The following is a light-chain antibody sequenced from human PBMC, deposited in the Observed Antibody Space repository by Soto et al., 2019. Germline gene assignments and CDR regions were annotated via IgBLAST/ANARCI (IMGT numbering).Light chain of an antibody. J-gene: IGKJ5*01. CDR2: GAS. CDR3: QHANSFPIT. V-gene: IGKV1-12*01. CDR1: QDIRTW. Sequence: DIQMTQSPSSMSASVGDRVTITCRASQDIRTWLAWYQQKPGKAPKILIYGASSLQSGVPSRFSGSGSGTYFTLTISSLQPEDFATYYCQHANSFPITFGQGTRLEMK.